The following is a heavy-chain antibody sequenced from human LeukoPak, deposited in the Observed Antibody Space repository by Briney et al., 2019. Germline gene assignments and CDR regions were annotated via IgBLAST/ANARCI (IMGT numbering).Heavy chain of an antibody. CDR3: ARAGSVPEYSSSPSSIYYYGMDV. CDR2: IIPIFGIA. J-gene: IGHJ6*02. V-gene: IGHV1-69*04. Sequence: SVKVSCKASGGTFSSYAISWVRQAPGQGLEWMGRIIPIFGIANYAQKFQGRVTITADKSTSTAYMELSGLRSEDTAVYYCARAGSVPEYSSSPSSIYYYGMDVWGQGTTVTVSS. CDR1: GGTFSSYA. D-gene: IGHD6-6*01.